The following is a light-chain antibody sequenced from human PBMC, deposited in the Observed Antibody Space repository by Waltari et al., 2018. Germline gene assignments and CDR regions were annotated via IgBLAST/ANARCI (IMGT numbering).Light chain of an antibody. CDR2: DVT. CDR1: SSDIGGYDY. Sequence: QPALPQTASVYGSPGQSITIPCTGSSSDIGGYDYVSWYQQHPGKAPKLIIYDVTKRPSGISSRFSGSKSGNTASLTISGLQAEDEADYYCSSYTTNKTPVIGGGTKVTVL. CDR3: SSYTTNKTPV. V-gene: IGLV2-14*03. J-gene: IGLJ2*01.